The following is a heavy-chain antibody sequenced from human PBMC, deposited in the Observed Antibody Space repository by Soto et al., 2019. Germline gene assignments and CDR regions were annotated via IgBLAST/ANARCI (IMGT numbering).Heavy chain of an antibody. CDR2: IIPIFGTA. V-gene: IGHV1-69*13. D-gene: IGHD5-18*01. CDR1: GGTFSSYA. CDR3: ARIPRGYSYGYSYYGMDV. Sequence: GASVKVSCKASGGTFSSYAISWVRQAPGQGLEWMGGIIPIFGTANYAQKFQGRVTITADESTSTAYMELSSLRSEDTAVYYCARIPRGYSYGYSYYGMDVWGQGTTVTVSS. J-gene: IGHJ6*02.